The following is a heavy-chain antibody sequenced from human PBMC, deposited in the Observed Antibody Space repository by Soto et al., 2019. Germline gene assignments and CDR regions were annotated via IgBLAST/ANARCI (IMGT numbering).Heavy chain of an antibody. CDR3: AREDVVVVAAMYYYGMDV. J-gene: IGHJ6*02. V-gene: IGHV3-21*01. CDR1: GFTFSSYS. D-gene: IGHD2-15*01. Sequence: EVQLVESGGGLVKPGRSLRLSCAASGFTFSSYSMNWVRQAPGKGLEWVSSISSSSSYIYYADSVKGRFTISRDNAKNSLYLQMNSLRAEDTAVYYCAREDVVVVAAMYYYGMDVWGQGTTVTVSS. CDR2: ISSSSSYI.